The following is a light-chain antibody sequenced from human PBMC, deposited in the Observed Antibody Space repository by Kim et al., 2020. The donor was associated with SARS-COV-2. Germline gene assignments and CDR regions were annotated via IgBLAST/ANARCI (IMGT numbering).Light chain of an antibody. CDR1: GSNIGAGFD. CDR3: QSYDTSLSGLYV. V-gene: IGLV1-40*01. Sequence: VTISCSGSGSNIGAGFDVHWYQQVPGAAPKLLIFRDINRPSGVPDRFSGSKSGSAASLDITGLQAEDEADYYCQSYDTSLSGLYVFGTGTKVTVL. J-gene: IGLJ1*01. CDR2: RDI.